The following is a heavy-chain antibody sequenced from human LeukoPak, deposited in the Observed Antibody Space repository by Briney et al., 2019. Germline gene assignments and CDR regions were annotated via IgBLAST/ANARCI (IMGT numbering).Heavy chain of an antibody. CDR3: ARDERRRSGSYYNNYFDY. CDR2: INPNSGGT. Sequence: ASVKVSCKASGYTFTGYYMHWVRQAPGQGLEWMGWINPNSGGTNYAQKFQGRVTMTRDTSISTAYMELSRLRSDDTAVYYFARDERRRSGSYYNNYFDYCGQGTLVTVSS. J-gene: IGHJ4*02. D-gene: IGHD3-10*01. CDR1: GYTFTGYY. V-gene: IGHV1-2*02.